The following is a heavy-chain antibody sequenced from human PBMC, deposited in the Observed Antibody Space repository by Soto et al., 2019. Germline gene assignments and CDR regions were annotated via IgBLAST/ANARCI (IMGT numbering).Heavy chain of an antibody. Sequence: QLVESGGGLVQPGGSLRLSCVASGFSFDDFAMHWVRQAPGKGLAWISGITWNSVSTDYANSVKGRFTVSRDNAKNSLYLQMSSLITEDTALYFCAKERVRFLDAWGQGTLVTVSS. D-gene: IGHD3-3*01. CDR2: ITWNSVST. CDR3: AKERVRFLDA. V-gene: IGHV3-9*01. CDR1: GFSFDDFA. J-gene: IGHJ5*02.